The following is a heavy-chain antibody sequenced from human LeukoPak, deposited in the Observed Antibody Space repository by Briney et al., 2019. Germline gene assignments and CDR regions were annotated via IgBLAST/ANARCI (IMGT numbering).Heavy chain of an antibody. J-gene: IGHJ6*03. CDR3: AKGGGYEAKYYYYYVDV. V-gene: IGHV3-21*01. CDR1: GFTFDDYA. D-gene: IGHD5-12*01. CDR2: ISSSSSYI. Sequence: GGSLRLSCAASGFTFDDYAMHCLRQAPGKGLEWVSSISSSSSYIYYADSVKGRFTISRDNPKNSFYLQMNTLRAEDTPVYYCAKGGGYEAKYYYYYVDVWGKGTTVSISS.